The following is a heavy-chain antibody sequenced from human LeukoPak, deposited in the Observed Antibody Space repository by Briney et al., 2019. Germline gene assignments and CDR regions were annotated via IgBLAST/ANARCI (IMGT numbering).Heavy chain of an antibody. J-gene: IGHJ4*02. CDR2: MNPNSGNT. D-gene: IGHD3-10*01. V-gene: IGHV1-8*01. CDR3: ARVLKGKVRGVNLPGY. Sequence: ASVKVSCKASGYTFTSYDINWVRQATGQGLEWMGWMNPNSGNTGYAQKFQGRVTMTRNTSISTAYMELSSLRSEDTAVYYCARVLKGKVRGVNLPGYWGQGTLVTVSS. CDR1: GYTFTSYD.